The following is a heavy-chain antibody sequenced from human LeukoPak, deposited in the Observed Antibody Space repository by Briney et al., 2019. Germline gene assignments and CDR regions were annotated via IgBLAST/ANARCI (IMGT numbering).Heavy chain of an antibody. V-gene: IGHV3-7*01. D-gene: IGHD6-13*01. CDR1: GFTFSRYW. J-gene: IGHJ4*02. Sequence: GGSLRLSCAASGFTFSRYWMTWVRQAPGKGLEWVAHIKEDGTDKYYVDSVKGRFTISRDNAKNSLYLQMNSLRAEDTAVYYCAKDFSSWLFDYWGQGTLVTVSS. CDR3: AKDFSSWLFDY. CDR2: IKEDGTDK.